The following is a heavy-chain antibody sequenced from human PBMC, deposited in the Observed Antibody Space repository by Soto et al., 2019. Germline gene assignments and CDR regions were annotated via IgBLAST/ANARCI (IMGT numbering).Heavy chain of an antibody. V-gene: IGHV3-23*01. CDR1: GFTFSSNA. CDR3: AKSLRGVIIDFDY. D-gene: IGHD3-10*01. CDR2: ISGSGGST. J-gene: IGHJ4*02. Sequence: EVQLLESGGGLVQPGGSLRLSCAASGFTFSSNAMRWVRQAPGKGLEWVSAISGSGGSTYYVDSVKGRFTISRDNSKNTLYLQMNSLRAEDTAVYYCAKSLRGVIIDFDYWGQGTLVTVSS.